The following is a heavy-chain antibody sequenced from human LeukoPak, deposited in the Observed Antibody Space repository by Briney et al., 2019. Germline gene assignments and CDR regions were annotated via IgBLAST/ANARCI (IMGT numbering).Heavy chain of an antibody. CDR3: ARERTIFGVLYGMDV. D-gene: IGHD3-3*01. Sequence: GGSLRLSCAASGFTFSSYAMHWVRQAPGKGLEWVAVISYDGSNKYYADSVKGRFTISRDNSKNTLYLQMNSLRAEDTAVYYCARERTIFGVLYGMDVWGQGTTVTVSS. CDR1: GFTFSSYA. J-gene: IGHJ6*02. V-gene: IGHV3-30-3*01. CDR2: ISYDGSNK.